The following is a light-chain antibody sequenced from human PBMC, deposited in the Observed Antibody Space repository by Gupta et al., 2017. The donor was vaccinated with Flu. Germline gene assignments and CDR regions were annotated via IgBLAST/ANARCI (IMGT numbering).Light chain of an antibody. V-gene: IGKV3-20*01. Sequence: ELVLPQSPGTLSLSPGERATLSCRGSQSVSSSYLAWYQQKPGQAPRLLIYGASSRATGIPDRFSGSGSGTDFTLTISRLQPEDFAVYYCQQYGSSPPDTFGGGTKVEIK. CDR1: QSVSSSY. CDR3: QQYGSSPPDT. CDR2: GAS. J-gene: IGKJ4*02.